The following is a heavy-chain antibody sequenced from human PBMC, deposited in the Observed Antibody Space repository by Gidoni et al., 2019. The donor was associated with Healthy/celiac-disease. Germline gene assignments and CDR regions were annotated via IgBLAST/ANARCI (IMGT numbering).Heavy chain of an antibody. J-gene: IGHJ4*02. CDR3: ARDIQVAGTVPFDY. CDR1: GFTFSSYA. CDR2: ISYDGSNK. D-gene: IGHD6-19*01. V-gene: IGHV3-30-3*01. Sequence: QVQLVESGGGVVQPGRSLRLSCADSGFTFSSYAMHWVRQAPGKGLEWVAVISYDGSNKYYADSVKGRFTISRDNSKNTLYLQMNSLRAEDTAVYYCARDIQVAGTVPFDYWGQGTLVTVSS.